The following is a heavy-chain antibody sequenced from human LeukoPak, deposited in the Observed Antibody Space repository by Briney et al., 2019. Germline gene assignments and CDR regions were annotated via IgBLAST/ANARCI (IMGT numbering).Heavy chain of an antibody. J-gene: IGHJ6*04. CDR2: MSYDGSYK. D-gene: IGHD6-19*01. Sequence: GRSLTLSCSASGFTFSSHGMHWVRQAPGKGLAWVAVMSYDGSYKYYGDSVKGRFTISRDNSKSTLYLQMNSLRAEDTAVYYCAKDTYSSGWYLGYYYGMDVWGKGTTVTVSS. CDR1: GFTFSSHG. V-gene: IGHV3-30*18. CDR3: AKDTYSSGWYLGYYYGMDV.